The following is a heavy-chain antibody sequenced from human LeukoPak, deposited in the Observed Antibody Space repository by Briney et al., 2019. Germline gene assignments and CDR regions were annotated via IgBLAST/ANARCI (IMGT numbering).Heavy chain of an antibody. V-gene: IGHV4-34*01. CDR3: ARDRADRLGLP. D-gene: IGHD2-15*01. Sequence: SETLSLTCAVYGGSFSGYYWSWIRQPPGKGLEWIGEINHSGSTNYNPSLKSRVTISVDTSRNQFSLKLSSVTAADTAVYYCARDRADRLGLPWGQGTLVTVSS. CDR1: GGSFSGYY. CDR2: INHSGST. J-gene: IGHJ5*02.